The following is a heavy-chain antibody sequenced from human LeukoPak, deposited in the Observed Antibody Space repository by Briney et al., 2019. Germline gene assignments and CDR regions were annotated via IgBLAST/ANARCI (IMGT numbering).Heavy chain of an antibody. CDR3: ARDRRPGFERTYCDY. CDR1: GFTFSSYE. CDR2: ISSSGSTI. Sequence: PGGSLRLSCAASGFTFSSYEMNWVRQAPGKGLEWVSYISSSGSTIYYADSVKGRFTISRDNAKNSLYLQVNSLRAEDTAVYYCARDRRPGFERTYCDYWGQGTLVTVFS. J-gene: IGHJ4*02. D-gene: IGHD3-9*01. V-gene: IGHV3-48*03.